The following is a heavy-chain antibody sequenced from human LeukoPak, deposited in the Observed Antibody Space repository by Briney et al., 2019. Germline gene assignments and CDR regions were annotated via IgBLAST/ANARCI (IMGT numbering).Heavy chain of an antibody. CDR2: INHSGST. D-gene: IGHD5-12*01. CDR3: ASIRIVANWFDP. Sequence: PSETLSLTCAVYGGSFSGYYWSWIRQPPGKGLEWIGEINHSGSTNYNPSLKSRVTISVDTSKNQFSLKLSSVTAADTAVYYCASIRIVANWFDPWGQGTLVTVSS. J-gene: IGHJ5*02. V-gene: IGHV4-34*01. CDR1: GGSFSGYY.